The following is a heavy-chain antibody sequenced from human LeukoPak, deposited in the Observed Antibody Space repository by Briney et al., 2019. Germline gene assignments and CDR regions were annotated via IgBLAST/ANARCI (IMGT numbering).Heavy chain of an antibody. J-gene: IGHJ6*02. CDR2: INHSGST. Sequence: PSETLSLTCAVYGGSFSGHYWSWIRQPPGKGLEWIGEINHSGSTNYNPSLKSRVTISVDTSKNQFSLKLSSVTAADTAVYYCARGRTTSSSGYRNYYYYGMDVWGQGTTVTVSS. V-gene: IGHV4-34*01. D-gene: IGHD5-12*01. CDR1: GGSFSGHY. CDR3: ARGRTTSSSGYRNYYYYGMDV.